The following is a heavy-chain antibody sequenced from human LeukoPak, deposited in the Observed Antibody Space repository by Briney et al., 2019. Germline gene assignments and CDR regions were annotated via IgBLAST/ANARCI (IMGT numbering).Heavy chain of an antibody. CDR3: AKKVVGDYYYYYGMDV. J-gene: IGHJ6*02. V-gene: IGHV3-23*01. Sequence: PGGSLRLSCAASXFXXXSXAXSXVRQAXXXXXXXXXXXXGSGGSTYYADSVKGRFTISRDNSKNTLYLQMNSLRAEDTAVYYCAKKVVGDYYYYYGMDVWGQGTTVTVSS. D-gene: IGHD1-26*01. CDR1: XFXXXSXA. CDR2: XXGSGGST.